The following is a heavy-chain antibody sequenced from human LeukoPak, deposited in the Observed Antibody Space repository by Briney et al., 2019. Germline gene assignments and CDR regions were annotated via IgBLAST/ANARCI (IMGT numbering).Heavy chain of an antibody. CDR2: ISSSSSYI. CDR1: GFTFSSYS. CDR3: AVRYYDFWSGTDIFDY. V-gene: IGHV3-21*01. J-gene: IGHJ4*02. D-gene: IGHD3-3*01. Sequence: GGSLRLSCAASGFTFSSYSMNWVRQAPGKGLEWVSSISSSSSYIYYADSVKGRFTISRDNAKNSLYLQMNSLRAEDTAVYYCAVRYYDFWSGTDIFDYWGQGTLVTVPS.